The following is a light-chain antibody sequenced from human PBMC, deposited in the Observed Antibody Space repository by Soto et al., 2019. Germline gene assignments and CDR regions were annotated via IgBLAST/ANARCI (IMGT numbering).Light chain of an antibody. CDR2: EVS. CDR3: SSYTSSIP. V-gene: IGLV2-14*01. CDR1: SSDVGGYNY. Sequence: QSALTQPASVSGSPGQSITISCTGTSSDVGGYNYVSWYQQHPGKAPKLMIYEVSNRPSGVSNHFSGSKSGNTASLTISGLQAEDEADYYCSSYTSSIPFGGGTKLTVL. J-gene: IGLJ3*02.